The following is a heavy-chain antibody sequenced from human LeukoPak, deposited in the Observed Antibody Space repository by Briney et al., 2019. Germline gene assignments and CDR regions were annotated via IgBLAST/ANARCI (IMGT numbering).Heavy chain of an antibody. CDR3: ARVGMGIFGVVGSYYYYMDV. J-gene: IGHJ6*03. CDR1: GYTFTGYY. CDR2: INPNNGGT. V-gene: IGHV1-2*02. D-gene: IGHD3-3*01. Sequence: ASVKVSCKASGYTFTGYYMHWVRQAPGQGLEWMGWINPNNGGTNYAQKFQGRVTMTRDTYISTAYMELSRLRSDDTAVYYCARVGMGIFGVVGSYYYYMDVWGKGTTVTVSS.